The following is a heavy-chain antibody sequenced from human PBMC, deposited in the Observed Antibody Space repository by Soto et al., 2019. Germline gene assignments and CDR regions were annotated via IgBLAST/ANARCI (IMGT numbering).Heavy chain of an antibody. V-gene: IGHV3-21*01. CDR1: GGSISSGGYY. D-gene: IGHD1-1*01. J-gene: IGHJ6*04. CDR3: GRIPGGTYGMDV. CDR2: ISGSSSYI. Sequence: ETLSLTCTVSGGSISSGGYYWSWNRQAPGKGLDWVSSISGSSSYIYYADSVKGRFTISRDNAKNTLYLQMKSLRDPHPAVSCCGRIPGGTYGMDVRGKGLT.